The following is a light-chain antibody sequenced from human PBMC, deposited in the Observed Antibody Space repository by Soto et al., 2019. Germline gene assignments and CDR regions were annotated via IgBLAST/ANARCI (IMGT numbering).Light chain of an antibody. Sequence: QSALTQPASVSGSPGQSITISCTGSSNVGVSWYQHYAGKAPKLIMYEGTKRPSGVSNRFSGSKSGNTASLTISGLQAEDEAHYYCCSYAGSVTWVFGGGIKLTVL. CDR1: SNVG. J-gene: IGLJ3*02. V-gene: IGLV2-23*01. CDR3: CSYAGSVTWV. CDR2: EGT.